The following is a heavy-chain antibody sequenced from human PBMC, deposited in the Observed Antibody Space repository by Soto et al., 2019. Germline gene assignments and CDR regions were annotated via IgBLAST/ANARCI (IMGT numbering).Heavy chain of an antibody. Sequence: GGSLRLSCAASGFTFSIYSMNWVRQAPGKGLEWVSYIMPGSSHIFYADSVKGRFTISRDNAKNSLYLQMNSLRAEDTAVYYCAKDTYYHDSTGYYVFDYWGQGTLVTVSS. D-gene: IGHD3-22*01. CDR2: IMPGSSHI. J-gene: IGHJ4*02. CDR3: AKDTYYHDSTGYYVFDY. CDR1: GFTFSIYS. V-gene: IGHV3-48*01.